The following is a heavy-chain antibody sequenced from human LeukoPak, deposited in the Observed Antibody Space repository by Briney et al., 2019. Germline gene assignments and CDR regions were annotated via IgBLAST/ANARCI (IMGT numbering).Heavy chain of an antibody. CDR2: IYSGGST. J-gene: IGHJ4*02. V-gene: IGHV3-66*01. D-gene: IGHD2-21*02. Sequence: GGSLRLSCAVSGFTVSSNYMSWVRQAPGEGLEWVSVIYSGGSTYYADFVKGRFTIFRDNSKSTLYLQMNSLRAEDTAVYYCARGGGAYCGSDCYRNFDYWGQGTLVTVSS. CDR3: ARGGGAYCGSDCYRNFDY. CDR1: GFTVSSNY.